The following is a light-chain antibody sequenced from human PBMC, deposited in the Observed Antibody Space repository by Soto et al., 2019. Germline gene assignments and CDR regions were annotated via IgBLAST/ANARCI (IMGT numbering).Light chain of an antibody. V-gene: IGKV1-5*01. CDR2: DAS. Sequence: MTQSPSTLSGSVGDRVTITCRASQSISSWLAWYQQKPGKAPKLLIYDASSLESGVPSRFSGSGSGTEFTLTISSLQPDDFATYYCQQYNTEGTFGQGTKVDI. J-gene: IGKJ1*01. CDR1: QSISSW. CDR3: QQYNTEGT.